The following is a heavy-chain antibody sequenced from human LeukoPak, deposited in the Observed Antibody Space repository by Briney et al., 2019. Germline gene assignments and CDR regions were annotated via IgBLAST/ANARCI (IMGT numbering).Heavy chain of an antibody. V-gene: IGHV3-48*01. CDR1: GFILSDYR. CDR2: ITTTGVTK. D-gene: IGHD2-2*01. Sequence: PGGSLRLSCGGSGFILSDYRMDWVRQAPGKGLEWVSLITTTGVTKYYADSVKGRFTISRDNAKNSLSLQMNSLRADDTAVYYCVRDAKEGQLLDRSVWGKGNTVRVSS. J-gene: IGHJ6*04. CDR3: VRDAKEGQLLDRSV.